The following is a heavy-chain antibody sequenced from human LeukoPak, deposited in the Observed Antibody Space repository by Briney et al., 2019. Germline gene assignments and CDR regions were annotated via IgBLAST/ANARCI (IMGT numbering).Heavy chain of an antibody. V-gene: IGHV3-33*05. CDR3: AKARIAAAGTFDY. CDR2: IQYDGSKN. CDR1: GFTFSSYG. J-gene: IGHJ4*02. Sequence: GRSLRLSCAASGFTFSSYGMHWVRQAPGKGLEWVAGIQYDGSKNYYGDSVKGRFTISRDNSKNTLYLQTNSLRAEDTAVYYCAKARIAAAGTFDYWGQGTLVTVYS. D-gene: IGHD6-13*01.